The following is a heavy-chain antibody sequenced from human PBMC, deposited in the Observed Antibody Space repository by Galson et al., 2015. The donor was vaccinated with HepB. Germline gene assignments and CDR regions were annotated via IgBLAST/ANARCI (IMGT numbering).Heavy chain of an antibody. J-gene: IGHJ2*01. D-gene: IGHD3-22*01. V-gene: IGHV1-18*04. CDR2: ISAYNGNT. CDR1: GYAFTSYG. Sequence: SVKVSCKASGYAFTSYGISWVRQAPGQGLEWMGWISAYNGNTNYGQKFQGRVTMTTDTSTSTAYMELRSLRSDDTAVYYCTRVGATPYYDSSGYYYHWYFDLWGRGTLVTVSS. CDR3: TRVGATPYYDSSGYYYHWYFDL.